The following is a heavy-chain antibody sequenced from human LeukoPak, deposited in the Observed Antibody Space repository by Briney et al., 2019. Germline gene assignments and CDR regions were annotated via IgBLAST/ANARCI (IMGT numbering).Heavy chain of an antibody. Sequence: ASVTVSCTSSGYTFTDYYIHWVRQGPRHGLEWMGWISPKSGVTNNEQKFQGRESMARDTSLSTAYMELSSLRSDDTAVYFVARALGSYYDTRGYQAYWGQGTLVTVTS. CDR3: ARALGSYYDTRGYQAY. V-gene: IGHV1-2*02. CDR1: GYTFTDYY. D-gene: IGHD3-22*01. CDR2: ISPKSGVT. J-gene: IGHJ4*02.